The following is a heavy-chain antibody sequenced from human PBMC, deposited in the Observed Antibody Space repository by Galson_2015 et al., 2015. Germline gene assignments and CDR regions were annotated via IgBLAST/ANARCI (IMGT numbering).Heavy chain of an antibody. D-gene: IGHD4-23*01. CDR2: IDWDDDK. CDR1: GFSLSTSGMC. CDR3: ARMKLYGGNYIVDY. V-gene: IGHV2-70*01. J-gene: IGHJ4*02. Sequence: PALVKPTQTLTLTCTFSGFSLSTSGMCVSWIRQPPGKALEWLALIDWDDDKYYSTSLKTRLTISKDTSKNQVVLTMTNMDPVDTATYYCARMKLYGGNYIVDYWGQGTLVTVSS.